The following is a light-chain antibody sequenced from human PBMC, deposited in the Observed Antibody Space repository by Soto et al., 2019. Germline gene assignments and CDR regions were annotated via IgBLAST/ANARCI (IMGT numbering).Light chain of an antibody. CDR2: WAS. J-gene: IGKJ4*01. CDR3: QQYYGTPLT. CDR1: QSVFYSSNNNNY. V-gene: IGKV4-1*01. Sequence: DIVMTQSPDSLAVSLGERATINCKSSQSVFYSSNNNNYFAWYQQKPGHPPKLLIYWASTRESGVPDRFSGSGSGTDFTLTISSLQAEDVAVYYCQQYYGTPLTFGGGTKVDIK.